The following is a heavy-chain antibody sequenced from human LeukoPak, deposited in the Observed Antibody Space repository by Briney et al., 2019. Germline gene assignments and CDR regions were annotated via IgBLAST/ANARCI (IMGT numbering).Heavy chain of an antibody. CDR2: ISYDGSNK. J-gene: IGHJ4*02. V-gene: IGHV3-30*18. Sequence: QPGGSLRLSCAASGFTFSSYGMHWVRQAPGKGLEWVAVISYDGSNKYYADSVKGRFTISRDNSKNTLYLQMNSLRAEDTAVYYCAKPDYGDFSGGFDYWGQGTLVTVSS. CDR3: AKPDYGDFSGGFDY. CDR1: GFTFSSYG. D-gene: IGHD4-17*01.